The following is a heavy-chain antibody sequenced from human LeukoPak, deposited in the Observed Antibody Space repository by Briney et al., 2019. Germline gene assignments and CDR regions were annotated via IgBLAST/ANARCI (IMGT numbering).Heavy chain of an antibody. J-gene: IGHJ4*02. CDR1: GGSFSGYY. D-gene: IGHD1-26*01. CDR2: INHSGSS. CDR3: ARGDSSVGLNY. Sequence: SETLSLTCAVYGGSFSGYYWSWIRQPPGKGLEWIGEINHSGSSNYNPSLKSRVTISVDTSKNQFSLKLSSVTAADTAVYYCARGDSSVGLNYWGQGTLVTVSS. V-gene: IGHV4-34*01.